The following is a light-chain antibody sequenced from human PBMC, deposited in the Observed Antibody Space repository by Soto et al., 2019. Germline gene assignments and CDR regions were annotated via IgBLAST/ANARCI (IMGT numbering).Light chain of an antibody. CDR3: QQYYSYPWT. CDR1: QDISSY. J-gene: IGKJ1*01. Sequence: AIQLTQSPSSLSASIGDRVTITCRASQDISSYLAWYQQKPGKAPKLLIYAASTLQSGVPSRFSGSGSGTDFTLTISCLQSEDFATYYCQQYYSYPWTFGQGTKVDIK. CDR2: AAS. V-gene: IGKV1-8*01.